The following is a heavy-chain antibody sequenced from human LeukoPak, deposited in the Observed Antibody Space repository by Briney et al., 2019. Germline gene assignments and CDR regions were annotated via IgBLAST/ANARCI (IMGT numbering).Heavy chain of an antibody. CDR2: INAGNGNT. D-gene: IGHD3-22*01. CDR3: ASVYDSSGYSLGY. J-gene: IGHJ4*02. CDR1: GYTFTSYA. Sequence: ASVKVSCKASGYTFTSYAMHWVRQAPGQRLEWMGWINAGNGNTKYSQKFQGRITITRDTSASTAYMELSSLRSEDTAVYYCASVYDSSGYSLGYWGQGTLVTVSS. V-gene: IGHV1-3*01.